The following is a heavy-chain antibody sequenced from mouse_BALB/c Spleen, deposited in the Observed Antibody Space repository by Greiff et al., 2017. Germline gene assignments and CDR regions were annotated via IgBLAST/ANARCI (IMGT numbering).Heavy chain of an antibody. CDR2: INPGSGGT. D-gene: IGHD1-1*01. V-gene: IGHV1-54*01. CDR3: ARSITTVVATRGYFDV. J-gene: IGHJ1*01. Sequence: VQLQQSGAELVRPGTSVKVSCKASGYAFTNYLIEWVKQRPGQGLEWIGVINPGSGGTNYNEKFKGKATLTADKSSSTAYMQLSSLTSDDSAVYFCARSITTVVATRGYFDVWGAGTTVTVSS. CDR1: GYAFTNYL.